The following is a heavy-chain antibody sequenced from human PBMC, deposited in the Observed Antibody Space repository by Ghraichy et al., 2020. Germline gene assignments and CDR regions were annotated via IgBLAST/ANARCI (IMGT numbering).Heavy chain of an antibody. CDR2: ISSSSSYI. J-gene: IGHJ4*02. V-gene: IGHV3-21*01. D-gene: IGHD1-26*01. CDR1: GFTFSSYS. CDR3: ARDPVVGAAGY. Sequence: GRSLRLSCAASGFTFSSYSMNWVRQAPGKGLEWVSSISSSSSYIYYADSVKGRFTISRDNAKNSLYLQMNSLRAEDTAVYYCARDPVVGAAGYWGQGTLVTVSS.